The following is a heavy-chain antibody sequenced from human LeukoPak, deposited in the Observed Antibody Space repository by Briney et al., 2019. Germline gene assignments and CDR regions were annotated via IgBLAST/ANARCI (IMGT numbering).Heavy chain of an antibody. J-gene: IGHJ5*02. CDR1: GGTFSSYA. V-gene: IGHV1-69*05. CDR3: ARGETILNWFDP. Sequence: ASVKVSCKASGGTFSSYAISWVRQAPGQGLEWMGGIIPIFGRADYAQKFQDIVTITTDESTSTVYMELSSPRSEDTAVYYCARGETILNWFDPWGQGTLVTVSS. CDR2: IIPIFGRA. D-gene: IGHD1-1*01.